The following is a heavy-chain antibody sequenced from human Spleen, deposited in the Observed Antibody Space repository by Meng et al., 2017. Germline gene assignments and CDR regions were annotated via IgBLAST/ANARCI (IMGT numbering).Heavy chain of an antibody. V-gene: IGHV3-23*01. Sequence: GESLKISCAASGFTFSNYWMSWVRQAPGKGLDWVSVISGSTTTTYYADSVKGRFTISRDNSKNMLYLQMNSLRAEDTAIYYCAKGLWFGESGTAMDVWGQGTTVTGYS. D-gene: IGHD3-10*01. CDR3: AKGLWFGESGTAMDV. J-gene: IGHJ6*01. CDR2: ISGSTTTT. CDR1: GFTFSNYW.